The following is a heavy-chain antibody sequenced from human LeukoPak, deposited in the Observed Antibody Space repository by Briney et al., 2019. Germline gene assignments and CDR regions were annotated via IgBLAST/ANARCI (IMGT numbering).Heavy chain of an antibody. CDR3: ARDEGSGWIGY. J-gene: IGHJ4*02. D-gene: IGHD6-19*01. CDR2: ISYGGSNK. V-gene: IGHV3-30*04. CDR1: GFTFSSYA. Sequence: GGSLRLSCAASGFTFSSYAMHWVRQAPGKGLEWVAVISYGGSNKYYADSVKGRFTISRDNFKNTLYLQMNSLRAEDTAVYYCARDEGSGWIGYWGQGTLVTVSS.